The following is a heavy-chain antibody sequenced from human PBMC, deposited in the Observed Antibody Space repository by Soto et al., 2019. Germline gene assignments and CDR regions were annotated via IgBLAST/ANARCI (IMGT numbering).Heavy chain of an antibody. Sequence: QVQLVQSGAEVKKPGASVKGSCKASGYTFTSYGISWVRQAPGQGLEWMGWVNTYNGNTNYAQKVRGRVTMTTDTSTSTAYMEPRSLRSDDTAVYYCARSYRRDDYGDGYWGQGTLVTVSS. V-gene: IGHV1-18*01. CDR3: ARSYRRDDYGDGY. CDR2: VNTYNGNT. CDR1: GYTFTSYG. D-gene: IGHD4-17*01. J-gene: IGHJ4*02.